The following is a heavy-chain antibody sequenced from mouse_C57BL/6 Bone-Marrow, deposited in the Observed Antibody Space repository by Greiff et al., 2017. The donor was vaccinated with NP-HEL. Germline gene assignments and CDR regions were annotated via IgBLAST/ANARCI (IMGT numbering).Heavy chain of an antibody. CDR2: IYPGDGDT. CDR1: GYAFSSSW. D-gene: IGHD1-1*01. Sequence: VKLMESGPELVKPGASVKISCKASGYAFSSSWMNWVKQRPGKGLEWIGRIYPGDGDTNYNGKFKGKATLTADKSSSTAYMQLSSLTSEDSAVYFCARSATVDYWGQGTTLTVSS. J-gene: IGHJ2*01. V-gene: IGHV1-82*01. CDR3: ARSATVDY.